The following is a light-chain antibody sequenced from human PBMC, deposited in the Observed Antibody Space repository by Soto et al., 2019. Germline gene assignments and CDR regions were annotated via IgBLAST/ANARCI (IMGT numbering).Light chain of an antibody. J-gene: IGKJ4*01. CDR3: QQHNKWPLT. CDR2: GIF. CDR1: QSVNNY. V-gene: IGKV3-15*01. Sequence: IVMTQSPATVSVSPGERATLSCRASQSVNNYLAWYQQIHGQAPRLLVYGIFSRATGVQDRFSGSESGTEVTLTISSLQSGDSAVYYCQQHNKWPLTFGGGTRVEIK.